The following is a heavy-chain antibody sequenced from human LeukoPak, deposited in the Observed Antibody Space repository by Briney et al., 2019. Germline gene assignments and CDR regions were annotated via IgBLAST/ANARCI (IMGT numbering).Heavy chain of an antibody. CDR3: ARCAASSWYFYYYGMDV. D-gene: IGHD6-13*01. V-gene: IGHV3-30-3*01. CDR2: ISNDGTNK. CDR1: GFTFSSYA. Sequence: GGSLRLSCAASGFTFSSYAMHWVRQAPGKGLGWVAAISNDGTNKYYAGSVKGRFTTSRDHSKDTLYLQMNSLRAEDTAVYYCARCAASSWYFYYYGMDVWGQGTTVTVSS. J-gene: IGHJ6*02.